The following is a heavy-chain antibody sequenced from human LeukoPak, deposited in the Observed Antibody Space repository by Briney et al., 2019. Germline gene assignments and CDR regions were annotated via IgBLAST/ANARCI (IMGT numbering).Heavy chain of an antibody. J-gene: IGHJ4*02. Sequence: SETLSLTCAVYGGSFSGYYWSWIRQPPGKGLEWIGEINHSGSTNYNPSLKSRVTISVDTSKNQFSLKLSSVTAADTAVYYCAREGMATITGTFVYWGQGTLVTVSS. CDR1: GGSFSGYY. CDR2: INHSGST. D-gene: IGHD5-24*01. CDR3: AREGMATITGTFVY. V-gene: IGHV4-34*01.